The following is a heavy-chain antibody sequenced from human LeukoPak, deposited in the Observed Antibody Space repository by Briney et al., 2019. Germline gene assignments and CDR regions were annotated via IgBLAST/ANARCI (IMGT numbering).Heavy chain of an antibody. Sequence: GSLRLSCAGSGFTFSYYYMRWARQAPGKGREWISYISSSGTYIKYADSVKGRFAISRDNAKNSLYLQTDSLRGEDTAMYSCSCYSDYYGMDVWGQGTTVTVSS. V-gene: IGHV3-11*01. CDR3: SCYSDYYGMDV. CDR1: GFTFSYYY. J-gene: IGHJ6*02. CDR2: ISSSGTYI. D-gene: IGHD2-2*01.